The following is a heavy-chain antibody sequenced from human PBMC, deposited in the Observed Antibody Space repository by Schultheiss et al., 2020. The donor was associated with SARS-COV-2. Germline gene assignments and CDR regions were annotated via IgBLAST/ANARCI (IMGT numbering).Heavy chain of an antibody. CDR3: ARDRDSSSWQGGY. CDR1: GYTFTGYY. V-gene: IGHV1-2*02. D-gene: IGHD6-13*01. J-gene: IGHJ4*02. Sequence: ASVKVSCKASGYTFTGYYMHWVRQAPGQGLEWMGWINPNSGGTNYAQKFQGRVTMTRDTSISTAYMELSRLRSDDTAVYYCARDRDSSSWQGGYWGQGTLVTVSS. CDR2: INPNSGGT.